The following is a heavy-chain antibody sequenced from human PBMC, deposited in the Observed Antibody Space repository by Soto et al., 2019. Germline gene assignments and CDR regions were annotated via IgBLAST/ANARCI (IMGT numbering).Heavy chain of an antibody. CDR1: GFTFSSYW. CDR2: INSDGSST. J-gene: IGHJ5*02. V-gene: IGHV3-74*01. D-gene: IGHD3-10*01. Sequence: EVQLVASGGGLVQPGGSLRLSCAASGFTFSSYWMHWVRQAPGKGLVWVSRINSDGSSTSYADSVKGRFTISRDNAKNTLYLQMNSLRAEDTAVYYCARDRVVRRLLLNHNWFDPWGQGTLVTVSS. CDR3: ARDRVVRRLLLNHNWFDP.